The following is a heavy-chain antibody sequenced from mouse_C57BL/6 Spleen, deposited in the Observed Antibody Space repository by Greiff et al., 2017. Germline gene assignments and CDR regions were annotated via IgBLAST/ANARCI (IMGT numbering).Heavy chain of an antibody. J-gene: IGHJ4*01. V-gene: IGHV5-9*01. CDR1: GFTFSSYT. CDR2: ISGGGGNT. D-gene: IGHD4-1*01. Sequence: EVKLMESGGGLVKPGGSLKLSCAASGFTFSSYTMSWVRQTPEKRLEWVATISGGGGNTYYPDSVKGRFTISRDNAKNTLYLQMSSLRSEDTALYYCARQSGTAMDYWGQGTSVTVSS. CDR3: ARQSGTAMDY.